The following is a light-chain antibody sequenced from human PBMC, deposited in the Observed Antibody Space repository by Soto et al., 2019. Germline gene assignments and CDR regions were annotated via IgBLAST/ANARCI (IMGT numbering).Light chain of an antibody. V-gene: IGKV1-5*03. CDR2: KAS. CDR3: QQYNDNWT. CDR1: QSISSW. J-gene: IGKJ1*01. Sequence: DIQMTQSPSTLSASVGDRVTITCRASQSISSWLAWYQQKPGTAPKLLIYKASTLPSGVPSSFSGSGSGTEFTLTISSLQPDDSATYCCQQYNDNWTFGQGTKVEIK.